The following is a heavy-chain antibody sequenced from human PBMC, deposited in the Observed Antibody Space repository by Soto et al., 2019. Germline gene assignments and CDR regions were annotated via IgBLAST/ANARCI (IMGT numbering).Heavy chain of an antibody. D-gene: IGHD3-22*01. CDR3: AREDYDGSGWSAFDI. CDR1: GFTFSSYE. Sequence: GGSLRLSCAASGFTFSSYEMNWVRQAPGKGLEWVSYISSSGSTIYYADSVKGRFTISRDNAKNSLYLQMNSLRAEDTAVYNCAREDYDGSGWSAFDIWGQGTMVTVSS. V-gene: IGHV3-48*03. J-gene: IGHJ3*02. CDR2: ISSSGSTI.